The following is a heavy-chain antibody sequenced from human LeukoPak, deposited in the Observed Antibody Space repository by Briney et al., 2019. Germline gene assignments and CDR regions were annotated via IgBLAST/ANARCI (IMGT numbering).Heavy chain of an antibody. D-gene: IGHD7-27*01. J-gene: IGHJ4*02. CDR3: ARARLGLPLDY. CDR1: GFTFSSYS. CDR2: ISSSSSYI. Sequence: PGRSLRLSCAASGFTFSSYSMNWVRQAPGTGLEWVSSISSSSSYIYYADSVKGRFTISRDNAKNSLYLQMNSLRAEDTAVYYCARARLGLPLDYWGQGTLVTVSS. V-gene: IGHV3-21*01.